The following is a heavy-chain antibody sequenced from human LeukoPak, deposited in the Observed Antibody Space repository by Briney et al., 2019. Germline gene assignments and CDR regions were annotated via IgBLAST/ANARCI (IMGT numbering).Heavy chain of an antibody. J-gene: IGHJ4*02. CDR3: ARDQGTMVRGVIITVDY. CDR1: GYTFTSYG. CDR2: ISAYNGNT. Sequence: ASVTVSFTASGYTFTSYGISWVRQAPGQGVEWVGWISAYNGNTNYAQKLHGKVTMTTDTSTSTAYMELRSLRSDDTAVYYCARDQGTMVRGVIITVDYWGQGTLVTVSS. D-gene: IGHD3-10*01. V-gene: IGHV1-18*01.